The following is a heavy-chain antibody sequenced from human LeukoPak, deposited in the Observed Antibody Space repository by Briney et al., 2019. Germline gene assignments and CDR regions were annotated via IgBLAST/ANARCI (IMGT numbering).Heavy chain of an antibody. V-gene: IGHV4-4*02. CDR2: ISLTGLT. Sequence: SETLSLTCGVSGGSISNTNWWSWVRQPPAQGLEWIGEISLTGLTHYDPSLASRVTVSLDKSKNQLSLNLTSVTAADTAVYYCSRENGAFSPFGYWGQGTLVTVLS. D-gene: IGHD2-8*01. CDR1: GGSISNTNW. J-gene: IGHJ4*02. CDR3: SRENGAFSPFGY.